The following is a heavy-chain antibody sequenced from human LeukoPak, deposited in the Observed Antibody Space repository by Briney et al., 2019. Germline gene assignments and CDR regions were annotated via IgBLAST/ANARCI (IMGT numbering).Heavy chain of an antibody. D-gene: IGHD6-13*01. CDR1: GYTLTELS. CDR3: AAVSQLVWDAFDI. J-gene: IGHJ3*02. V-gene: IGHV1-24*01. CDR2: FDPEDGET. Sequence: ASVRVSCKVSGYTLTELSMHWVRQAPGKGLEWMGGFDPEDGETIYAQKFQGRVTMTEDTSTDTAYMELGSLRSEDTAVYYCAAVSQLVWDAFDIWGQGTMVTVSS.